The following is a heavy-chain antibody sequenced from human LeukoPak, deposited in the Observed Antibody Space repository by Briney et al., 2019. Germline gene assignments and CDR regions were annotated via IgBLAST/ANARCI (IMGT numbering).Heavy chain of an antibody. V-gene: IGHV4-59*12. Sequence: SETLSLTCTVSGGSISSYYWSWIRQPPGKGLEWIGYIYYSGSTNYNPSLKSRVTISVDRSKNQFSLKLSSVTAADTAVYYCARTYYYDSSGYPDAFDIWGQGTMVTVSS. CDR1: GGSISSYY. J-gene: IGHJ3*02. D-gene: IGHD3-22*01. CDR2: IYYSGST. CDR3: ARTYYYDSSGYPDAFDI.